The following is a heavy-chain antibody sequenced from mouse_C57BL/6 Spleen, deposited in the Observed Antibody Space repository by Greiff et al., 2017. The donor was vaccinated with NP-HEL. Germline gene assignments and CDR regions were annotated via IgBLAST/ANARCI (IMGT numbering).Heavy chain of an antibody. CDR2: INPNNGGT. J-gene: IGHJ1*03. V-gene: IGHV1-18*01. D-gene: IGHD1-2*01. Sequence: VQLQQSGPELVKPGASVKIPCKASGYTFTDYYMDWVKQSHGQSLEWIGDINPNNGGTIYNQKFKGKATLTVDKSSSTAYMELRSLTSEDTAVYYCARRGLRRLSYWYFDVWGTGTTVTVSS. CDR1: GYTFTDYY. CDR3: ARRGLRRLSYWYFDV.